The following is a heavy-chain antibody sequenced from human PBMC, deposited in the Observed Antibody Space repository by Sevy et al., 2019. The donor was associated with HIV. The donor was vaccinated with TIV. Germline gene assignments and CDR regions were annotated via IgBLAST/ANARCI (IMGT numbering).Heavy chain of an antibody. V-gene: IGHV3-15*01. CDR3: TGATVFGATWFDP. CDR2: IKSKTDGGSA. Sequence: GESLKISCAASGYTFNNAWMSWVRQAPGKGLEWLGRIKSKTDGGSAEYASPVKGRFTISRDDSKSTLYLQMNRLRTEDTSVYYCTGATVFGATWFDPWGQGALVTVSS. D-gene: IGHD3-3*01. CDR1: GYTFNNAW. J-gene: IGHJ5*02.